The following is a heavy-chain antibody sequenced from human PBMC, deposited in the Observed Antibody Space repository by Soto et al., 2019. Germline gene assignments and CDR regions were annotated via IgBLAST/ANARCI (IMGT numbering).Heavy chain of an antibody. Sequence: SETLSLTCTVSGGSVSSGSYYWSWIRQPPGKGLEWIGYIYYSGSTNYNPSLKSRVSISVDTSKNQFSLKLSSVTAADTAFYYCARSRITMIAVIDYWGQGTLVTVSS. CDR2: IYYSGST. J-gene: IGHJ4*02. D-gene: IGHD3-22*01. V-gene: IGHV4-61*01. CDR1: GGSVSSGSYY. CDR3: ARSRITMIAVIDY.